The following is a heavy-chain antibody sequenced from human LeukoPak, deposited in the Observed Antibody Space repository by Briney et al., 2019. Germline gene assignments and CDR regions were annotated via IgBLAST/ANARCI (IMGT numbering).Heavy chain of an antibody. CDR2: IIPIFGTA. CDR1: GGTFSSYA. J-gene: IGHJ4*02. D-gene: IGHD6-19*01. Sequence: SVKVSCKASGGTFSSYAISWVRQAPGQGLEWMGGIIPIFGTANYAQKFQGRVTITADKSTSTAYMELSSLRAEDTAVYYCARGVRIAVAGNIDYWGQGTLVTVSS. CDR3: ARGVRIAVAGNIDY. V-gene: IGHV1-69*06.